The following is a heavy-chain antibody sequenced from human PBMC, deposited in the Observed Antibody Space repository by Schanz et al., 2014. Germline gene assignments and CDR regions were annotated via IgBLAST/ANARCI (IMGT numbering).Heavy chain of an antibody. V-gene: IGHV4-31*01. D-gene: IGHD3-16*02. CDR2: IYYSGTT. Sequence: QVQLQESGPGLVKASQTLSLTCSVSGASISSANHYWAWVRQPPGKGRVCIGYIYYSGTTYYNPSLRSQPSISVDTVRNLLSLKVTSVTAADTAIYYCARVSHGYRYYCIDFWGKGTTVTVSS. CDR3: ARVSHGYRYYCIDF. J-gene: IGHJ6*03. CDR1: GASISSANHY.